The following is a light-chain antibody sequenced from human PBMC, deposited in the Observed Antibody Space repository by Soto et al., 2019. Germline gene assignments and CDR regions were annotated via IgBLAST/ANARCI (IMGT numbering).Light chain of an antibody. V-gene: IGLV1-44*01. J-gene: IGLJ2*01. CDR3: AARDDSLNAVI. Sequence: QSVLTQPPSESGTPGQRVTISCSGSSSNIGSHSVDCYQQLPGTAPKLLIFRNNQRPSGVPDRFSGSKSGTSASLAISGLQSEDEADYYCAARDDSLNAVIFGGGTKVTVL. CDR2: RNN. CDR1: SSNIGSHS.